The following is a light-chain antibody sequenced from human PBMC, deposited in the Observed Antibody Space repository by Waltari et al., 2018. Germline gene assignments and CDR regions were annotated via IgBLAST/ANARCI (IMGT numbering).Light chain of an antibody. CDR1: ISIIGGNP. Sequence: QSLLTQLPSTSGTPGPRFTISCSAIISIIGGNPANWYQHLPGTAPKLLIYSNSQRPSGVPDRFSGSTSGTSASLAISELQSGDEADYYCATWDDSLNGFYVFGTGTKVTVL. J-gene: IGLJ1*01. CDR2: SNS. CDR3: ATWDDSLNGFYV. V-gene: IGLV1-44*01.